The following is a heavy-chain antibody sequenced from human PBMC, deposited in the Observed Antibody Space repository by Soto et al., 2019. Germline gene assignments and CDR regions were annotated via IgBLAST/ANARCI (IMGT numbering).Heavy chain of an antibody. J-gene: IGHJ4*02. CDR2: ISGNIGST. Sequence: GGSLRLSCAASGFTFSSYAMSWVRQAPGKGLEWVSTISGNIGSTYYADSVKGRFTISRDNSKNTLSLQMGSLRAEDTAVYYCAKGLTGTTIEGYWGQGTLVTVSS. CDR1: GFTFSSYA. CDR3: AKGLTGTTIEGY. V-gene: IGHV3-23*01. D-gene: IGHD1-20*01.